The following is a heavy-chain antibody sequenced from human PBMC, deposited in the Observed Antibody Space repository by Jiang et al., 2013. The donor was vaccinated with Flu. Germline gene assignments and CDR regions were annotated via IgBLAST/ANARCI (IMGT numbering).Heavy chain of an antibody. V-gene: IGHV1-24*01. CDR1: GYTLTELS. J-gene: IGHJ6*02. CDR2: FDPEDGET. D-gene: IGHD3-10*01. Sequence: CGAEVKKPGASVKVSCKVSGYTLTELSMHWVRQAPGKGLEWMGGFDPEDGETIYAQKFQGRVTMTEDTSTDTAYMELSSLRSEDTAVYYCATPPXWFGERSQSYYYYGMDVWGQGTTVTVSS. CDR3: ATPPXWFGERSQSYYYYGMDV.